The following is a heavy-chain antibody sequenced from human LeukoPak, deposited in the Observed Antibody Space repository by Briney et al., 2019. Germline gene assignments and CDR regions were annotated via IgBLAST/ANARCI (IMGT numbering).Heavy chain of an antibody. Sequence: ASVKVSCKASGYTLTDYYIHWVRQAPGQGLEWMGWINPNSGGTNYAQKFQGRVTMTRDTSISTAYMELSRLRFDDTAVYYCARGRDLWVDYWGQGTLVTVSS. CDR3: ARGRDLWVDY. J-gene: IGHJ4*02. CDR1: GYTLTDYY. D-gene: IGHD3-3*01. V-gene: IGHV1-2*02. CDR2: INPNSGGT.